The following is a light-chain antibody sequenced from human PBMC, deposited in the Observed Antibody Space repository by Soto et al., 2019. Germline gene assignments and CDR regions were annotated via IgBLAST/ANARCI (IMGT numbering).Light chain of an antibody. CDR2: DAS. V-gene: IGKV3-11*01. Sequence: EIVMTQSPATLSLSPGERATRSCRASQSVSNNLAWYQQKPGQAPRLLIYDASNRATGIPARFSGSGSGTDFTLTISSLEPEDFAVYYCQHRYNWPPITFGQGTRLEIK. J-gene: IGKJ5*01. CDR1: QSVSNN. CDR3: QHRYNWPPIT.